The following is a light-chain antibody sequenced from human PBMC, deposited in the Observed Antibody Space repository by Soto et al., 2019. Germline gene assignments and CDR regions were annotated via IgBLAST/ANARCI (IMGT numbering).Light chain of an antibody. Sequence: DIQMTQSPSTLSASVGERVTITCRASQSVSNWLAWYQHKPGKAPKLLIYDVSSLESGVPSRFSGSGSGTEFILTISGLQPDDFATYYCQHYDSYSWTFGQGTKVEVK. CDR1: QSVSNW. CDR2: DVS. V-gene: IGKV1-5*01. CDR3: QHYDSYSWT. J-gene: IGKJ1*01.